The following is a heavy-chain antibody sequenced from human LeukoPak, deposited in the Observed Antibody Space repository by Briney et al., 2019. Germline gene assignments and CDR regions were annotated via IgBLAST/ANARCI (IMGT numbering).Heavy chain of an antibody. CDR1: GGSISSTNYY. D-gene: IGHD5-24*01. CDR2: MYYNGST. Sequence: PSETLCLTCTVSGGSISSTNYYWGWIRQPPGKGLEWIGSMYYNGSTYYNPSLKSRVTISVDTSKNQLSLKVRSVTAADTAVYYCAVLLAGVSDGFDNAFDVWGQGTMVTVSS. CDR3: AVLLAGVSDGFDNAFDV. V-gene: IGHV4-39*07. J-gene: IGHJ3*01.